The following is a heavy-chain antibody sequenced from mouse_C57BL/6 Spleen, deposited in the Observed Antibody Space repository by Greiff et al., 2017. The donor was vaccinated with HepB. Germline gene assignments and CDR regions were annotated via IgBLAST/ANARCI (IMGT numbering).Heavy chain of an antibody. CDR1: GYSITSGYY. V-gene: IGHV3-6*01. CDR3: ARASNWVYAMDY. J-gene: IGHJ4*01. CDR2: ISYDGSN. D-gene: IGHD4-1*01. Sequence: VQLQQSGPGLVKPSQSLSLTCSVTGYSITSGYYWNWIRQFPGNKLEWMGYISYDGSNNYNPSLKNRISITRDTSKNQFFLKLNSVTTEDTATYYCARASNWVYAMDYWGQGTSVTVSS.